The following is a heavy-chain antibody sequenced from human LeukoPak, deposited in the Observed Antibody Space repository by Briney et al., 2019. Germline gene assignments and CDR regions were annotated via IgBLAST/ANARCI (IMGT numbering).Heavy chain of an antibody. CDR2: IIPIFGTA. Sequence: SVEVSCKASGGTFSSYAISWVRQAPGQGLEWMGGIIPIFGTANYAQKFQGRVTITADESTSTAYMELSSLRSEDTAVYYCARGGIAAADNGMDVWGQGTTVTVSS. V-gene: IGHV1-69*13. CDR3: ARGGIAAADNGMDV. D-gene: IGHD6-13*01. CDR1: GGTFSSYA. J-gene: IGHJ6*02.